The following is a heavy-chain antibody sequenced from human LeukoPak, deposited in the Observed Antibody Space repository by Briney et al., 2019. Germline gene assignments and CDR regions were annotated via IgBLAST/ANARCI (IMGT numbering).Heavy chain of an antibody. CDR2: ISYDGSNK. Sequence: GGSLRLSCAASGFTFSSYAMHWVRQAPGKGLEWVAVISYDGSNKYYADSVKGRFTISRDNSKNTLYLQMNSLRAEDTAVYYCARDLSYYGVLPVDYWGQGTLVTVSS. CDR3: ARDLSYYGVLPVDY. D-gene: IGHD4-17*01. CDR1: GFTFSSYA. V-gene: IGHV3-30-3*01. J-gene: IGHJ4*02.